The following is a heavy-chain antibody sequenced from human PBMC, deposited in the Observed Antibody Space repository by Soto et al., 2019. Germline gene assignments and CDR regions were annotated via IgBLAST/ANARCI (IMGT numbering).Heavy chain of an antibody. CDR3: ARSAPTNWEFYFDY. J-gene: IGHJ4*02. CDR2: INPNSGGT. V-gene: IGHV1-2*04. Sequence: ASVKVSCKASGYTFTGYYMHWVRQAPGQGLEWMGWINPNSGGTNYAQKFQGWVTMTRDTSISTAYMELSRLRSDDTAVYYCARSAPTNWEFYFDYWGQGTLVTVSS. D-gene: IGHD7-27*01. CDR1: GYTFTGYY.